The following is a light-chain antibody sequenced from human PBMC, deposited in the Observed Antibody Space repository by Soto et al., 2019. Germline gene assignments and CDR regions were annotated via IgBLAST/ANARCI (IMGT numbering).Light chain of an antibody. CDR1: SSNIGSNT. CDR2: SNN. Sequence: QSVLTQPPSASGTPGQRVTISCSGSSSNIGSNTVSWYQQLPGTAPKLLIYSNNQRPSGVPDRFSGSKSGTSASLAISGLQSEDEADYYCAEWDDSLNGSVFGGGTQLTVL. V-gene: IGLV1-44*01. J-gene: IGLJ7*01. CDR3: AEWDDSLNGSV.